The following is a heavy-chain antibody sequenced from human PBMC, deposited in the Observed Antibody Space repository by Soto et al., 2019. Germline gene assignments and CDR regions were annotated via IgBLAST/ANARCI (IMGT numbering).Heavy chain of an antibody. CDR1: GYTFTSYA. CDR3: ALSSRNDDYYYYYGMDV. V-gene: IGHV1-3*01. D-gene: IGHD1-1*01. Sequence: ASVKVSCKASGYTFTSYAMHWVRQAPGQRLEWMGWTNAGNGNTKYSQKFQGRVTITRDTSASTAYMELSSLRSEDTAVYYCALSSRNDDYYYYYGMDVWGQGTTVTVSS. J-gene: IGHJ6*02. CDR2: TNAGNGNT.